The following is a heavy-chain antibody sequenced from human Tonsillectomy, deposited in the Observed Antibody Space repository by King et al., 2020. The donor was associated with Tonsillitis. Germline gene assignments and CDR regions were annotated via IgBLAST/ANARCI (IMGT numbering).Heavy chain of an antibody. V-gene: IGHV3-7*03. CDR3: ARDAY. CDR2: IKQDGSEK. J-gene: IGHJ4*02. Sequence: VQLVESGGGLVQPGGSLRLSCAASGFTLSSYWMSWVHQAPGKGLEWVANIKQDGSEKDYVDSVKGRFTISRDNAKNSLYLQMNSLRAEDTAVYYCARDAYWGQGTLVTVSS. CDR1: GFTLSSYW.